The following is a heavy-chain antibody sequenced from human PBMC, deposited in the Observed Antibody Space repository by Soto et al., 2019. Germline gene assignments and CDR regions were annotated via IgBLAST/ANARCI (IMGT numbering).Heavy chain of an antibody. D-gene: IGHD3-10*01. CDR1: GFTFSSYG. V-gene: IGHV3-33*01. Sequence: QVQLVESGGGVVQPGRSLRLSCAASGFTFSSYGMHWVRQAPGKGLEWVAVIWYDGSNKDYADSVKGRFTISRDNSKNTLYLQMNSLRAEDTAVYYCARDGLYYGATWYFDLWGRGTLVTVSS. CDR2: IWYDGSNK. CDR3: ARDGLYYGATWYFDL. J-gene: IGHJ2*01.